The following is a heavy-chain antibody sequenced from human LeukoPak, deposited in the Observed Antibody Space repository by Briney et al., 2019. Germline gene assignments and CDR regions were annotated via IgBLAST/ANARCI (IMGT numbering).Heavy chain of an antibody. J-gene: IGHJ4*02. CDR1: GYTFTGYY. Sequence: ASVKVSCKASGYTFTGYYMHWVRQAPGQGLEWMGWINPNSGGTNYAQKLQGRVTMTTDTSTSTAYMELRSLRSDDTAVYYCARENLHTVTTFDYWGQGTLVTVSS. CDR2: INPNSGGT. CDR3: ARENLHTVTTFDY. V-gene: IGHV1-2*02. D-gene: IGHD4-17*01.